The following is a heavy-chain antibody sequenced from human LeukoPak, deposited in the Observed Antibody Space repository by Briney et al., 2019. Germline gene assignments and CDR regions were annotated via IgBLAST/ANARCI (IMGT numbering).Heavy chain of an antibody. CDR3: ASSGGHYFDY. CDR2: INHSGST. J-gene: IGHJ4*02. D-gene: IGHD3-10*01. V-gene: IGHV4-34*01. Sequence: PSETLSLTCAVYGGSFSGYYWSWIRQPPGKGLEWIGEINHSGSTNYNPSLKSRVTISVDTSKNQFSLKLSSVTAADTAVYYCASSGGHYFDYWGQGTLVTVSS. CDR1: GGSFSGYY.